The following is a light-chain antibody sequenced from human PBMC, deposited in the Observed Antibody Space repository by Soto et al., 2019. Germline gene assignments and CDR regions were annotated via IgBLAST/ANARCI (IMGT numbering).Light chain of an antibody. CDR3: CSYAGSSTYV. V-gene: IGLV2-23*02. J-gene: IGLJ1*01. CDR1: SSDVGSYNL. Sequence: QSVLTQPASVSGSPGQSITISCTGTSSDVGSYNLVSWYQQHPGKAPKLMIYEVSKRPSGVSNRFSGPKSGNTASLTISGLRAEDEADYYCCSYAGSSTYVFGTGTKVTVL. CDR2: EVS.